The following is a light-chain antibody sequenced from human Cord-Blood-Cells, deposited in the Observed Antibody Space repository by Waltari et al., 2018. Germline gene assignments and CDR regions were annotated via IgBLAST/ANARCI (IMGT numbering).Light chain of an antibody. CDR1: QSVSSY. CDR2: DAS. V-gene: IGKV3-11*01. Sequence: EIVLTQSPATLSLSPGERATLSCRARQSVSSYLAWYQQKPGQAPRLLIYDASNRATGIPARFSGSGSGTDFTLTISSLEPEDFAVYYCQQRSNWPREVTFGGGTKVEIK. J-gene: IGKJ4*01. CDR3: QQRSNWPREVT.